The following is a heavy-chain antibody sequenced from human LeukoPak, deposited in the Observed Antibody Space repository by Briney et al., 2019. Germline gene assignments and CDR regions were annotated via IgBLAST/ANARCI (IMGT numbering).Heavy chain of an antibody. CDR3: ATLRDIVVVATTPTDV. D-gene: IGHD2-2*01. V-gene: IGHV3-30-3*01. Sequence: PGRSLRLSCVASGFNFSPYAVHWVRQAPGRGLEWVAIISNDGTTESYTDSVKGRFTISRDNFKNTLYLQMNGLRLEDTAVYYCATLRDIVVVATTPTDVWGKGTTVIVSS. J-gene: IGHJ6*04. CDR1: GFNFSPYA. CDR2: ISNDGTTE.